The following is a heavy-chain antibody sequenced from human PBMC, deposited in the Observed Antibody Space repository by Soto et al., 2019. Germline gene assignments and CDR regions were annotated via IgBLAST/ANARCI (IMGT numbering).Heavy chain of an antibody. CDR1: GGTFSSYA. D-gene: IGHD3-22*01. Sequence: GASVKVSCKASGGTFSSYAISWVRQAPGRGLEWMGGIIPIFGTADYAQKFQGRVTITADESTSTAYMELSSLGSEDTAVYYCVAEGRYYDSSGMDVWGQGTTVTVSS. V-gene: IGHV1-69*13. CDR2: IIPIFGTA. J-gene: IGHJ6*02. CDR3: VAEGRYYDSSGMDV.